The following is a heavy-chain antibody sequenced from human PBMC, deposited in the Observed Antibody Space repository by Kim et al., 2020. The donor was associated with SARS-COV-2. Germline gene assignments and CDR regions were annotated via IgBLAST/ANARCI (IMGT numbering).Heavy chain of an antibody. D-gene: IGHD3-10*01. CDR2: IIPIFGTA. CDR1: GGTFSSYA. V-gene: IGHV1-69*13. J-gene: IGHJ6*02. Sequence: SVKVSCKASGGTFSSYAISWVRQAPGQGLEWMGGIIPIFGTANYAQKFQGRVTITADESTSTAYMELSSLRSEDTAVYYCARLGPHLSTYYYGSGRMDVWGQGTTVTVSS. CDR3: ARLGPHLSTYYYGSGRMDV.